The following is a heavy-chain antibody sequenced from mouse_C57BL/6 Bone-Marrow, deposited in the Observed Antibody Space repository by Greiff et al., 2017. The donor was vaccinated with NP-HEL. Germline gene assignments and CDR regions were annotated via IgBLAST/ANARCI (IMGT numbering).Heavy chain of an antibody. CDR3: ARGWLLLDY. J-gene: IGHJ2*01. Sequence: QVQLKESGAELARPGASVKLSCKASGYTFTSYGISWVKQRPGQGLEWIGEIYPRSGNTYYNEKFKGKATLTADKSSSTAYMELRSLTSEDSAVYFCARGWLLLDYWGQGTTLTVSS. V-gene: IGHV1-81*01. CDR2: IYPRSGNT. D-gene: IGHD2-3*01. CDR1: GYTFTSYG.